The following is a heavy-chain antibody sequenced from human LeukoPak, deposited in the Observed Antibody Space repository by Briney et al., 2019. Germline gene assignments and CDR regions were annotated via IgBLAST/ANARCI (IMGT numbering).Heavy chain of an antibody. D-gene: IGHD4-17*01. CDR2: IYSGGST. J-gene: IGHJ4*02. V-gene: IGHV3-53*01. Sequence: GGSLRLSCAASGFTVSSNYMSWVRQAPGKGLEWVSVIYSGGSTYYAGSVKGRFTISRDTSKDTLYLQMNSLRAEDTAIYYCAKGMTTVTTRSPLDYWGQGTLVTVSS. CDR3: AKGMTTVTTRSPLDY. CDR1: GFTVSSNY.